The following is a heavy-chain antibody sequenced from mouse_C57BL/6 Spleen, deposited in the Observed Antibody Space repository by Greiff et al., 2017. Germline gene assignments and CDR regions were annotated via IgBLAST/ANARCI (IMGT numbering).Heavy chain of an antibody. CDR3: AKTLYYGSSYWYFDV. V-gene: IGHV1-52*01. D-gene: IGHD1-1*01. J-gene: IGHJ1*03. CDR2: IDPSDSET. CDR1: GYTFTSYW. Sequence: VQLQQPGAELVRPGSSVKLSCKASGYTFTSYWMHWVKQRPIQGLEWIGNIDPSDSETHYNQKFKDKATLTVDKSSSTAYMQLSSLTSEDSAVXYCAKTLYYGSSYWYFDVWGTGTTVTVSS.